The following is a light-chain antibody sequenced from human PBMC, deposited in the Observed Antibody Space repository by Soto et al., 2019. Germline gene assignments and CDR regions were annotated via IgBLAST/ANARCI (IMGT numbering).Light chain of an antibody. V-gene: IGKV3-15*01. J-gene: IGKJ1*01. CDR3: QQYT. CDR2: GAS. Sequence: EIVMTQSPATLSVSPGERATLSCRASQSVSSNLAWYQQKPGQAPRLLIYGASTRATGIPARFSGSGSGTEFTLTISSLQSEDSAVYYCQQYTFGQGTKVEIK. CDR1: QSVSSN.